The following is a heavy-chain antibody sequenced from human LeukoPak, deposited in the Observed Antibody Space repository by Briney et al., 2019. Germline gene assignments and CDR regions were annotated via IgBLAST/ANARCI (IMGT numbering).Heavy chain of an antibody. Sequence: ASVKVSCKASGGTFSSYAISWVRQAPGQGLEWMGGIIPIFGTANYAQKFQGRVPITTDESTSTAYMELSSLRSEDTAVYYCARACSSTSCSLDPWGQGTLVTVSS. CDR1: GGTFSSYA. V-gene: IGHV1-69*05. CDR2: IIPIFGTA. D-gene: IGHD2-2*01. J-gene: IGHJ5*02. CDR3: ARACSSTSCSLDP.